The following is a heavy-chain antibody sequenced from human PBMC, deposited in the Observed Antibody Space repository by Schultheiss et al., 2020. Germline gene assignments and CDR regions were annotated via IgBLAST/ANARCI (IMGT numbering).Heavy chain of an antibody. Sequence: GESLKISCAASGFTFSSYGMHWVRQAPGKGLEWVAVIWYDGSNKYYADSVKGRFTISRDNSKNTLYLQMNSLRAEDTAVYYCARDAVDTAMVTMYYWGQGTLVTVSS. D-gene: IGHD5-18*01. CDR3: ARDAVDTAMVTMYY. J-gene: IGHJ4*02. CDR1: GFTFSSYG. CDR2: IWYDGSNK. V-gene: IGHV3-33*01.